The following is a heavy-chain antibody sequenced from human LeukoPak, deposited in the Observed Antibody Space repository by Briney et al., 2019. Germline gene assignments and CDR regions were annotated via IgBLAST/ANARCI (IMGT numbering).Heavy chain of an antibody. V-gene: IGHV3-23*01. CDR2: ISGSGGST. Sequence: GGSLRLSCAASGFTFSTYGMSWVRQAPGKGLEWVSAISGSGGSTYYADSMEGRFTISRDNSKNTLYLQMNSPRAEDTAVYYCAKMLAAHDAYDIWGQGTMVTVPS. CDR1: GFTFSTYG. CDR3: AKMLAAHDAYDI. J-gene: IGHJ3*02. D-gene: IGHD2-8*01.